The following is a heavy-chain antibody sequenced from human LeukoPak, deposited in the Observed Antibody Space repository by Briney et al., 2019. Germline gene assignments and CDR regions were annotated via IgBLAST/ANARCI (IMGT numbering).Heavy chain of an antibody. V-gene: IGHV3-23*01. J-gene: IGHJ4*02. CDR2: ISGSGATT. CDR3: ARGGGAD. Sequence: GGSLRLSCAASGFTFSNYAMSWVRQAPGKGLEWVSAISGSGATTYYADSVKGRFTTSRDTSKNTLYLQMNSLRAEDTAVYYCARGGGADWGQGTLVTVSS. D-gene: IGHD1-26*01. CDR1: GFTFSNYA.